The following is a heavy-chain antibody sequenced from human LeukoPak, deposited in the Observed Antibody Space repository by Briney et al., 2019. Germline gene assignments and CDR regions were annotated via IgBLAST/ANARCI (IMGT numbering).Heavy chain of an antibody. CDR1: GFSFSTYV. Sequence: GGSLRLSCAASGFSFSTYVMSWVRQAPGKGLEWVSAISGSGGSTYYADSVKGRFTISRDNSKNTLYLQMNSLRAEDTAVYYCAKMEFDYGMDVWGQGTTVTVSS. CDR2: ISGSGGST. V-gene: IGHV3-23*01. CDR3: AKMEFDYGMDV. J-gene: IGHJ6*02. D-gene: IGHD1-1*01.